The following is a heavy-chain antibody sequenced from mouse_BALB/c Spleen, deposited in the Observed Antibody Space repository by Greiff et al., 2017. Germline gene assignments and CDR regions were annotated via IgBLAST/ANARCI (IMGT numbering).Heavy chain of an antibody. J-gene: IGHJ2*01. V-gene: IGHV5-12-2*01. CDR3: ARHGAPDYYFDY. Sequence: EVKLQESGGGLVQPGGSLKLSCAASGFTFSSYTMSWVRQTPEKRLEWVAYISNGGGSTYYPDTVKGRFTISRDNAKNTLYLQMSSLKSEDTAMYYCARHGAPDYYFDYWGQGTTLTVSS. CDR2: ISNGGGST. CDR1: GFTFSSYT.